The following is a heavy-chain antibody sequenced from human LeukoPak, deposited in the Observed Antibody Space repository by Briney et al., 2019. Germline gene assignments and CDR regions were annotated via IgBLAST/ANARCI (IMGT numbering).Heavy chain of an antibody. J-gene: IGHJ2*01. D-gene: IGHD6-13*01. CDR1: GFTFSGHW. V-gene: IGHV3-74*01. CDR2: TNSDGSSR. Sequence: GGSLRLSCAVSGFTFSGHWMFWVRQAPGKGLEWVSSTNSDGSSRGYTDSVKGRFTVSRDNAKNTLYLQMNSLRAEDTAVYYCAREILDIAAAGWYFDLWGRGTLVTVSS. CDR3: AREILDIAAAGWYFDL.